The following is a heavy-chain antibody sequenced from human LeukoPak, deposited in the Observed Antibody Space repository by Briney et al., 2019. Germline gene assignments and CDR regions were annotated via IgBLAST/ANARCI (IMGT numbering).Heavy chain of an antibody. V-gene: IGHV3-23*01. CDR1: GFTFSSYA. CDR3: AKARGVRGVIITISFDY. CDR2: ISGSGGST. J-gene: IGHJ4*02. D-gene: IGHD3-10*01. Sequence: GSLRLSCAASGFTFSSYAMSWVRQAPGKGLEWVSAISGSGGSTYYADSVKGRFTISRDNSKNTLYLQMNSLRAEDTAVYYCAKARGVRGVIITISFDYWGQGTLVTVSS.